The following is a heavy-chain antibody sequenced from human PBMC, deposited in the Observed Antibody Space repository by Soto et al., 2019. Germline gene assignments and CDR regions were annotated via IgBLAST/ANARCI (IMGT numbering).Heavy chain of an antibody. CDR2: INPNGGST. V-gene: IGHV1-46*01. CDR3: ARGLAAGDY. J-gene: IGHJ4*02. Sequence: QVQLVQSGAEVKNPGASVKVSCKASGYTFTNYYIHWVRQAPGQGLEWMAIINPNGGSTNYAQEFQGRVTMARDTFTNTVYVELSSRRAEDTAIYYCARGLAAGDYWGQGTLVTVSS. CDR1: GYTFTNYY. D-gene: IGHD6-13*01.